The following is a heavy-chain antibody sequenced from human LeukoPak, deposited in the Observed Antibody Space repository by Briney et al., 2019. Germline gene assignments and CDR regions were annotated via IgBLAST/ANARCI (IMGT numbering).Heavy chain of an antibody. CDR1: GGSISSSSYY. Sequence: SETLSLTCTVSGGSISSSSYYWGWIRQPQGKGLEWVGSIYYSGSTYYNPSLKSRVTISVDTSKNQFSLKLSSVTAADTAVYYCARIDYGDYVYTGYWGQGTLVTVSS. CDR3: ARIDYGDYVYTGY. J-gene: IGHJ4*02. CDR2: IYYSGST. V-gene: IGHV4-39*01. D-gene: IGHD4-17*01.